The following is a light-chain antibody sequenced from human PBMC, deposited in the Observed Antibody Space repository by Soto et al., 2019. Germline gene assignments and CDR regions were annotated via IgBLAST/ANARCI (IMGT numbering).Light chain of an antibody. J-gene: IGKJ4*01. Sequence: EIVLTQSPGTLSLSPGERATLSCRASQKISSYLAWYQQNPGQAPSLLIYDASNRATGIPARFSGSGSGTDFTLTISSLEPEDFAVYYCQQRSNWPPLTFGGGTKVEIK. CDR1: QKISSY. V-gene: IGKV3-11*01. CDR2: DAS. CDR3: QQRSNWPPLT.